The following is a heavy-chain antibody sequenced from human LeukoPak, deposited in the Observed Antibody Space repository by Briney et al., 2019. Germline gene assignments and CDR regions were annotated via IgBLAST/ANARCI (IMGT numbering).Heavy chain of an antibody. CDR2: IYYSGST. V-gene: IGHV4-30-4*01. Sequence: TSETLSLTCTVSGGSISSGDYYWSWIRQPPGKGLEWIGYIYYSGSTYYNPSLKSRVAISVDTSKNQFSLKLSSVTAADTAVYYCAHYDSSGYILSGYFDLWGRGTLVTVSS. J-gene: IGHJ2*01. CDR1: GGSISSGDYY. D-gene: IGHD3-22*01. CDR3: AHYDSSGYILSGYFDL.